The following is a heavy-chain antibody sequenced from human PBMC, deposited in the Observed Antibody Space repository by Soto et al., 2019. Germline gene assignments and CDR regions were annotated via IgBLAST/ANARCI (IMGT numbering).Heavy chain of an antibody. Sequence: QVQLQESGPGLVKPSQTLSLTCTVSGGSISSGDYYWSWIRQPPGKGLEWIGYIYYSGSTYYNPSLKSRVTISVDTSKNQFSLKLSSVTAADTAVYYCAREARSGSYLTQPLPSGYWGQGTLVTVSS. D-gene: IGHD1-26*01. J-gene: IGHJ4*02. CDR1: GGSISSGDYY. V-gene: IGHV4-30-4*01. CDR2: IYYSGST. CDR3: AREARSGSYLTQPLPSGY.